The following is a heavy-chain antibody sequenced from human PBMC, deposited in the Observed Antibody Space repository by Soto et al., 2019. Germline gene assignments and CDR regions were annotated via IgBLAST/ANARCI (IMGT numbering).Heavy chain of an antibody. CDR2: IFNSATT. J-gene: IGHJ5*02. V-gene: IGHV4-31*03. CDR3: ATRTSGTSTPFDH. D-gene: IGHD1-7*01. CDR1: GASVSRGGYN. Sequence: VQLQESGPGLLKPSQTLSLTCTVSGASVSRGGYNWSWIRQRPGKGLEWIGQIFNSATTYYNPSLERRISISVDTSNNQFSLKLRSVTAADSSVYFCATRTSGTSTPFDHWGQGTLVAVSS.